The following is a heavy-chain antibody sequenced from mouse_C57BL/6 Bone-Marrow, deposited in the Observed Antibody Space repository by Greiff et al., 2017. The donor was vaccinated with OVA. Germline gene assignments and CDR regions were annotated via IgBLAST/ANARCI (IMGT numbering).Heavy chain of an antibody. CDR3: TDYGSARWFAY. CDR1: GYTFTDYE. CDR2: IDPETGGT. V-gene: IGHV1-15*01. J-gene: IGHJ3*01. Sequence: QVQLQQSGAELVRPGASVTLSCKASGYTFTDYEMHWVKQTPVHGLEWIGAIDPETGGTAYNQKFKGKAILTAAKSSSTDYMVLRSMASEDAAVYCCTDYGSARWFAYWGQGTLVTVSA. D-gene: IGHD1-1*01.